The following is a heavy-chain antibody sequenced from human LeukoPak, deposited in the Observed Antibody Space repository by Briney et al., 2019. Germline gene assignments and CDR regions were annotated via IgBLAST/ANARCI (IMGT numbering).Heavy chain of an antibody. Sequence: PGGSLRLSCAASGFTFDDYAMHWVRQAPGKGLEWVSGISWNSGSIGCADSVKGRFTISRDNAKNSLYLQMNSLRAEDTALYYCAKSTNYDILTEFDYWGQGTLVTVSS. J-gene: IGHJ4*02. CDR1: GFTFDDYA. CDR2: ISWNSGSI. CDR3: AKSTNYDILTEFDY. D-gene: IGHD3-9*01. V-gene: IGHV3-9*01.